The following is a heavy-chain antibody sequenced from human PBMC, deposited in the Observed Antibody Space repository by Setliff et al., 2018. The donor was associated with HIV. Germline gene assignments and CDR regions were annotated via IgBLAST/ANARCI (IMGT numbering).Heavy chain of an antibody. D-gene: IGHD6-13*01. CDR3: ARRGGISATLSVRAFDS. V-gene: IGHV4-39*01. CDR2: AYSSGST. CDR1: GGSITSSGSYY. J-gene: IGHJ4*02. Sequence: SETLSLTCTVSGGSITSSGSYYWAWLRQPPGKGLEWIGSAYSSGSTYHSPSFKSRITISVDTSNNQFSLRLNSVTATDTAVYLCARRGGISATLSVRAFDSWGQGTLVTVSS.